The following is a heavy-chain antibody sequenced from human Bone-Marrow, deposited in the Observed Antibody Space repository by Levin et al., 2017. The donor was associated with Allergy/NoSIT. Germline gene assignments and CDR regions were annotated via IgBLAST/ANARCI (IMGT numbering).Heavy chain of an antibody. D-gene: IGHD2-15*01. J-gene: IGHJ4*02. CDR1: GGSISSSSYY. CDR3: ARRYCSGGSCYGGFFDY. V-gene: IGHV4-39*01. Sequence: SETLSLTCTVSGGSISSSSYYWGWIRQPPGKGLEWIGSIYYSGSTYYNPSLKSRVTISVDTSKNQFSLKLSSVTAADTAVYYCARRYCSGGSCYGGFFDYWGQGTLVTVSS. CDR2: IYYSGST.